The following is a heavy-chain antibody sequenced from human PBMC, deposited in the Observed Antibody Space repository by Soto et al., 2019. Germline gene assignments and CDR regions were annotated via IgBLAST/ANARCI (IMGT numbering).Heavy chain of an antibody. CDR3: ATGRYYYGSEY. CDR1: GDSVNTNNYY. J-gene: IGHJ4*02. D-gene: IGHD3-10*01. CDR2: IFCTGST. V-gene: IGHV4-61*01. Sequence: QVQLQESGPGLVKPSETLSLTCSVSGDSVNTNNYYWSWIRQPPGKGLEWIGYIFCTGSTNYNHSLRSRITISLDTSKNQFSLNLSSVTAADTAVYYCATGRYYYGSEYWGQGTLITVSS.